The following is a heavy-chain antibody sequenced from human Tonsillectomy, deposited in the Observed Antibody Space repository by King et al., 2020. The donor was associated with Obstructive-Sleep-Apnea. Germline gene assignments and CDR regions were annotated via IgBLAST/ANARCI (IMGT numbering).Heavy chain of an antibody. CDR1: GYSYTNYG. Sequence: VQLVQSGAEVKKPGASVKVSCKTSGYSYTNYGVSWVRQAPGQGLEWIGWINTYIGDTNYAQKFQGRVTMTIDTSTSTAYMALGSLRSDDTAVYYCARDLNDGLTAIGEIAYWGQGTLVTVSS. D-gene: IGHD2-21*02. J-gene: IGHJ4*02. CDR3: ARDLNDGLTAIGEIAY. V-gene: IGHV1-18*04. CDR2: INTYIGDT.